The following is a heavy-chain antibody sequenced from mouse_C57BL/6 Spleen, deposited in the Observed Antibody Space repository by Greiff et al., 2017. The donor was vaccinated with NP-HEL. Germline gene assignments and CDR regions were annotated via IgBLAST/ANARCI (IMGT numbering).Heavy chain of an antibody. D-gene: IGHD1-1*01. CDR2: IDPETGGT. Sequence: QVQLQQSGAELVRPGASVTLSCKASGYTFTDYEMHWVKQTPVHGLEWIGAIDPETGGTAYNQKFKGKAILTADKSSSTAYMELRSLTSEDSAVYYCTEDYYGSSGDYWGQGTLVTVSA. J-gene: IGHJ3*01. CDR1: GYTFTDYE. V-gene: IGHV1-15*01. CDR3: TEDYYGSSGDY.